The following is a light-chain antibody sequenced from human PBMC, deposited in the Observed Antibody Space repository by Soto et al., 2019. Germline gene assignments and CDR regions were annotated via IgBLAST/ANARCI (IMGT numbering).Light chain of an antibody. J-gene: IGKJ2*01. V-gene: IGKV1-39*01. Sequence: DIQITQSPSSLSASVGDRVTITCRASQSISSYLNWYQQKPGKAPELLIYAAPSLQSAVPSRFSGSGSGADFALTISSLQPEDFATYYCQQSYSTPYTFGQGTKVDIK. CDR3: QQSYSTPYT. CDR1: QSISSY. CDR2: AAP.